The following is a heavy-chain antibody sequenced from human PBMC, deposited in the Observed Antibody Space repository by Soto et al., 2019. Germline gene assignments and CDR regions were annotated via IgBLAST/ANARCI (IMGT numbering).Heavy chain of an antibody. V-gene: IGHV4-30-2*01. D-gene: IGHD3-9*01. CDR2: IYHSGST. CDR1: GGSISSGGYS. CDR3: ARPILTGYRYTFVY. J-gene: IGHJ4*02. Sequence: SETLSLTSAVSGGSISSGGYSWSWIRQLPGKGLEWIGYIYHSGSTNYNPSLKSRVTISVDTSKNQFSLKLSSVTAADTAVYYCARPILTGYRYTFVYWGQGALVTVSS.